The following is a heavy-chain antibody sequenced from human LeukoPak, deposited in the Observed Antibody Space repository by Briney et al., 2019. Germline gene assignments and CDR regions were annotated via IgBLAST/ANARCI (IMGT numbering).Heavy chain of an antibody. CDR3: ARDCLRGYSSSIDAFDI. D-gene: IGHD6-13*01. J-gene: IGHJ3*02. CDR2: ISSSSSYI. CDR1: GFTFSSYS. Sequence: GGSLRLSCAASGFTFSSYSMNWVRQAPGKGLEWVSSISSSSSYIYYADSVKGRFTISRDNAKNSLYLQMNSLRAEDTAVYYCARDCLRGYSSSIDAFDIWGQGTMVTVSS. V-gene: IGHV3-21*01.